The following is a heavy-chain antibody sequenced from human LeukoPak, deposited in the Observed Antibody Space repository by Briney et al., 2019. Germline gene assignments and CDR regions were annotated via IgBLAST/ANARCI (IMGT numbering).Heavy chain of an antibody. Sequence: SETLSLTCTVSGGSISSGSYYWSWIRQPAGKRLEWIGRFYTSGSTNYNPSLKSRVTISVDTSKNQFSLKLSSVTAADTAVYYCARGGAPYYYYGMDVWGQGTTVTVSS. CDR3: ARGGAPYYYYGMDV. CDR2: FYTSGST. J-gene: IGHJ6*02. V-gene: IGHV4-61*02. CDR1: GGSISSGSYY. D-gene: IGHD3-10*01.